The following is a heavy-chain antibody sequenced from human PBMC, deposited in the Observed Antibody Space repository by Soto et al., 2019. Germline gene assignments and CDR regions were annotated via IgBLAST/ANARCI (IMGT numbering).Heavy chain of an antibody. V-gene: IGHV3-30*18. Sequence: QVQLAESGGGVVQPGGSLRLSCAASGFPFSAYGIDWIRQAPGKGLEWVAVISHEGGTQYYADSVRGRFTVSRDNSKNIVYLQMDSLRPEDTAVYFCAKEGSPKVSRWDDYWGQGTLVTVSS. CDR1: GFPFSAYG. CDR3: AKEGSPKVSRWDDY. CDR2: ISHEGGTQ. D-gene: IGHD1-26*01. J-gene: IGHJ4*02.